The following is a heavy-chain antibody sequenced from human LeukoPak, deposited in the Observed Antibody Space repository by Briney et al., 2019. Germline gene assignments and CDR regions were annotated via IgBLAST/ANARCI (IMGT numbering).Heavy chain of an antibody. D-gene: IGHD4-17*01. V-gene: IGHV3-48*03. CDR1: GFTFSSYE. CDR3: ARDTPANSYGDYVDAFDI. J-gene: IGHJ3*02. CDR2: IGSSGSTI. Sequence: PGGSLRLSCAASGFTFSSYEMNWVRQAPGKGLEWVSYIGSSGSTIYYADSVKGRFTISRDNAKNSLYLQMNSLRAEDTAVYYCARDTPANSYGDYVDAFDIWGQGTMVTVSS.